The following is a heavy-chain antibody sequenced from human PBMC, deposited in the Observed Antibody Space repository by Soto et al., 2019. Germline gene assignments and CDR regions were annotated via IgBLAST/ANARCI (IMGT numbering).Heavy chain of an antibody. CDR2: IWYDASNK. V-gene: IGHV3-33*08. CDR1: GFTFSSYG. D-gene: IGHD1-26*01. CDR3: ARDPIGPGIFDY. Sequence: GGSLRLSCAASGFTFSSYGMHWVRQAPGKGLEWVAVIWYDASNKYYADSVKGRFTISRDNTMNTMYLQMNSLRAEDTAVYYCARDPIGPGIFDYWGQGTLVTVSS. J-gene: IGHJ4*02.